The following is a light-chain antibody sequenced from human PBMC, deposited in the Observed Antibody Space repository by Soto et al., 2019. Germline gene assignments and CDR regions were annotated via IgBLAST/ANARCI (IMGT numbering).Light chain of an antibody. CDR3: TSWGI. CDR1: TSDIGDYNY. Sequence: QSALTQPASVSGSPGQSITISCNGTTSDIGDYNYVSWYQHLPDKVPKLIISLVSNRPSGVSNRFSGSKSGNTASLTISGLQAENEGDYYCTSWGIFGPGTKLIVL. V-gene: IGLV2-14*01. CDR2: LVS. J-gene: IGLJ1*01.